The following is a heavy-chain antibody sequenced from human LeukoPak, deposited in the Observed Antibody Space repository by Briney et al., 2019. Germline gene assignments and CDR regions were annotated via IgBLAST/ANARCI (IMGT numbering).Heavy chain of an antibody. CDR1: GFTFSSYG. Sequence: GGSLRLSCAASGFTFSSYGMHWVRQAPGKGLEWVAVIWYDGSNKYYADSVKGRYTISRDNSKNTLYLQMNSLRAEDTAVYYCARGRLRFLEWLDLYYYYGMDVWGQGTTVTVSS. J-gene: IGHJ6*02. CDR2: IWYDGSNK. D-gene: IGHD3-3*01. V-gene: IGHV3-33*01. CDR3: ARGRLRFLEWLDLYYYYGMDV.